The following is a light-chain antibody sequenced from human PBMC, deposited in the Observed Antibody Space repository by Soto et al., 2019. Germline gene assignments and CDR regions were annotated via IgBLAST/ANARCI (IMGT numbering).Light chain of an antibody. CDR1: SSDVGGYNY. J-gene: IGLJ2*01. V-gene: IGLV2-14*01. CDR3: NSYTTSTTLVV. Sequence: QSALTQPASVSGSPGQSITISCTGTSSDVGGYNYVSWYQQYPGKAPKLLIYDVSNRPSGVSNRFSGSKSGNTASLTISGLQAEDEADYYCNSYTTSTTLVVFGGGTKVTVL. CDR2: DVS.